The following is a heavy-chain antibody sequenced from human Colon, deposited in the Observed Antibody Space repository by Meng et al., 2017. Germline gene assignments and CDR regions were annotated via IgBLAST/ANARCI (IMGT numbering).Heavy chain of an antibody. CDR2: RYIGST. J-gene: IGHJ4*02. V-gene: IGHV4-31*03. CDR3: ATCAGNPRFDC. D-gene: IGHD6-13*01. Sequence: QVQLQESGPGLVKPSQTLSLTCTVSGGSIRGGNYYWSWIRQHPGKGLEWIGHRYIGSTYYNPSLKSRVTISLDTSKNQFSLRLNSVSAADTAVYYCATCAGNPRFDCWGQGTLVTVSS. CDR1: GGSIRGGNYY.